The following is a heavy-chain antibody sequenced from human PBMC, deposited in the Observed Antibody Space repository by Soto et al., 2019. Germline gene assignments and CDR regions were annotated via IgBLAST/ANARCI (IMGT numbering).Heavy chain of an antibody. Sequence: QVPLVQSGAEVKKPGASVKVSCKASGYTFTSYDINWVRQATGQGLEWMGWMNPNSGTTGYAQKCQGRVTMTRNTSISTAYMELSSLRSEDTAVYYCARGREMTTRDAFDIWGQGTMVTVSS. CDR2: MNPNSGTT. CDR1: GYTFTSYD. CDR3: ARGREMTTRDAFDI. V-gene: IGHV1-8*01. J-gene: IGHJ3*02. D-gene: IGHD4-17*01.